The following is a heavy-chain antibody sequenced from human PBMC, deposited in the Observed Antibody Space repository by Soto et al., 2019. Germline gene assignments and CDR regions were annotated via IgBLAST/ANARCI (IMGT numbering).Heavy chain of an antibody. J-gene: IGHJ4*02. CDR2: INHSGST. Sequence: CAVYGGSFSGYYWSWIRQPPGKGLEWIGEINHSGSTNYNPSLKSRVTISVDTSKNQFSLKLSSVTAADTAVYYCARGPDSSGYYDFDYWGQGTLVTVSS. CDR1: GGSFSGYY. V-gene: IGHV4-34*01. CDR3: ARGPDSSGYYDFDY. D-gene: IGHD3-22*01.